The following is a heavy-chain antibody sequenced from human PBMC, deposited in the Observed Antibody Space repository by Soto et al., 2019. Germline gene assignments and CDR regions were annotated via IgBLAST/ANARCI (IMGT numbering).Heavy chain of an antibody. Sequence: AGGSLRLSCAASGFTVSSNYMSWVRQAPGKGLEWVSVIYSGGSTYYADSVKGRFTISRDNSKNTLYLQMNSLRAEDTAVYYCARERVITMVRGVIIDGYFDYWGQGTLVTVS. CDR3: ARERVITMVRGVIIDGYFDY. CDR2: IYSGGST. CDR1: GFTVSSNY. D-gene: IGHD3-10*01. V-gene: IGHV3-66*01. J-gene: IGHJ4*02.